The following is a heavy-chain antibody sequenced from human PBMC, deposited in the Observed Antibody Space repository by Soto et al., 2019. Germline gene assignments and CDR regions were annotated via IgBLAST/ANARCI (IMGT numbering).Heavy chain of an antibody. V-gene: IGHV1-69*13. J-gene: IGHJ5*02. CDR2: IIPIFGTA. Sequence: SVKVSCKASGGTFSSYAISWVRQAPGQGLEWMGGIIPIFGTANYAQKFQGRVTITADESTSTAYMELSSLRSEDTAVYYCARGATYYDSTVLDNWFDPWGQGTLVTVSS. CDR3: ARGATYYDSTVLDNWFDP. CDR1: GGTFSSYA. D-gene: IGHD3-3*01.